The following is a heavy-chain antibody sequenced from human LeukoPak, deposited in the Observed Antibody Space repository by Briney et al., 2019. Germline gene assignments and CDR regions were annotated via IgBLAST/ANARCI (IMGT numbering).Heavy chain of an antibody. D-gene: IGHD6-19*01. CDR2: ISGSGGST. J-gene: IGHJ4*02. V-gene: IGHV3-23*01. CDR3: AKETNQAVAGALDY. CDR1: GFTFSSYA. Sequence: GGFLRLSCAASGFTFSSYAMSWVREAPGKGLEWVSAISGSGGSTYYADSVKGRFTISRDNSKNTLYLQMNSLRAEDTAVYYCAKETNQAVAGALDYWGQGTLVTVSS.